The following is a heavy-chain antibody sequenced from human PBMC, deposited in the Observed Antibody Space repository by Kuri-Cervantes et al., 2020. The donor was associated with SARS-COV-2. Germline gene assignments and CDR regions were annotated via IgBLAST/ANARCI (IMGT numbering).Heavy chain of an antibody. Sequence: GGSLRLSCLASGFTFSSQWMFWVRQVPGKGLMWPSRINNDGSSTIYVDSVKGRFTTSRDNAKNSVFLQMNSLRPEDTGVYYCAMTGSYTSYGLGHWGQGTLVTVSS. V-gene: IGHV3-74*01. CDR1: GFTFSSQW. D-gene: IGHD5-18*01. J-gene: IGHJ4*02. CDR2: INNDGSST. CDR3: AMTGSYTSYGLGH.